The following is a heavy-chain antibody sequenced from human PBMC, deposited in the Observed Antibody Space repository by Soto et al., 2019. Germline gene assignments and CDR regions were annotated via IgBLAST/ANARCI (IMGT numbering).Heavy chain of an antibody. CDR3: ALDYGGNFDY. D-gene: IGHD4-17*01. J-gene: IGHJ4*02. Sequence: SETLSLTFTVSGGSISPYFWSWIRQPAGKGLEWIGRIYFSGSTHYEPSFKSRVTMSVDRSQKQVTLKMRSMTAADTAVYYCALDYGGNFDYWGQGTLVTVSS. CDR2: IYFSGST. V-gene: IGHV4-4*07. CDR1: GGSISPYF.